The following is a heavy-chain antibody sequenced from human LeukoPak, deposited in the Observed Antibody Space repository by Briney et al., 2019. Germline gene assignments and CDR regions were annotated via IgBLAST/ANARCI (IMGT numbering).Heavy chain of an antibody. J-gene: IGHJ4*02. CDR2: IFYTGST. V-gene: IGHV4-59*11. D-gene: IGHD4-17*01. Sequence: SETLSLTCTVSGGSISSHYWSWVRQPPGKGLEWIGYIFYTGSTDYNPSLKSRVTMSVDTSKNQFSLNLSSVTAADTAIFYCARGGLRHFDFWGQGALVTVSS. CDR3: ARGGLRHFDF. CDR1: GGSISSHY.